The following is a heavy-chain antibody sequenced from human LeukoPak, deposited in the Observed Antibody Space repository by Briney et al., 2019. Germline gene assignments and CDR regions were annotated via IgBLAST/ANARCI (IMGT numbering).Heavy chain of an antibody. CDR1: GYTFTGYY. Sequence: ASVTVSFKASGYTFTGYYMHWVRQAPGQGLEWMGWINPNSGGTNYAQKFQGRVTMTRDTSIRTAYIELSRLRSDDTAVYYCARDPGTDYNGGYYFDYGGQGTLVTVSS. CDR3: ARDPGTDYNGGYYFDY. D-gene: IGHD1-7*01. CDR2: INPNSGGT. J-gene: IGHJ4*02. V-gene: IGHV1-2*02.